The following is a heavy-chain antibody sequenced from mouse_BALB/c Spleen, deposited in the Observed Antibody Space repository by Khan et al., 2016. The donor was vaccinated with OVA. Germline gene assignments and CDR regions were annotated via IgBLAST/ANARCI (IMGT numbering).Heavy chain of an antibody. CDR2: INTYTGDP. J-gene: IGHJ4*01. D-gene: IGHD2-14*01. Sequence: QIQLVQSGPELKKPGETVKISCKASGYTFTNYGMNWVKQAPGKGLKWMGWINTYTGDPTYADDFKGRFAFSLETSASTAYLQIINLKYEDTGKYCCARMYYRYEGIDYWGQGTSVTVSS. V-gene: IGHV9-3-1*01. CDR3: ARMYYRYEGIDY. CDR1: GYTFTNYG.